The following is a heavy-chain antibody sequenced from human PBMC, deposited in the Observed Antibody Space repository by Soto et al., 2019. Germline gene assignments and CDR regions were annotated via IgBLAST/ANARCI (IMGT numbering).Heavy chain of an antibody. Sequence: QVQLVESGGGVVQPGRSLRLSCAASGFTFSSYAMHWVRQAPGKGLEWVAVISYDGSNKYYADSVKGRFTISRDNSKNTVYLQMNSLRAEDTAVYYGAKEHQSWAFDIWGQGTMVTVSS. J-gene: IGHJ3*02. CDR3: AKEHQSWAFDI. V-gene: IGHV3-30*04. CDR1: GFTFSSYA. CDR2: ISYDGSNK.